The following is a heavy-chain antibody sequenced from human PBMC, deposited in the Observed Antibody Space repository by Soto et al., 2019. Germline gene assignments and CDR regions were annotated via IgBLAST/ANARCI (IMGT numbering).Heavy chain of an antibody. CDR2: INPNSGGT. CDR1: GYTFTSYY. Sequence: SVKVSCKASGYTFTSYYMNWVRQAPGRGLEWMGWINPNSGGTNYAQKFQGSVTMTSDTSNSTAYMELSRLRSNDTAVYYCARDKSVNYYYYGMDVWGQGTTVTVSS. J-gene: IGHJ6*02. V-gene: IGHV1-2*02. CDR3: ARDKSVNYYYYGMDV.